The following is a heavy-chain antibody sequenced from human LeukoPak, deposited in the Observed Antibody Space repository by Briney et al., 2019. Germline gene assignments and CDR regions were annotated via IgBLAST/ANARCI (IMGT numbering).Heavy chain of an antibody. V-gene: IGHV4-4*09. CDR1: GGSISSYY. Sequence: SETLSLTCTVSGGSISSYYWSWIQQPPGKGLEWIGYIYTSGSTNYNPSLKSRVTISVDTSKNQFSLKLSSVTAADTAVYYCARERWNYFDYWGQGTLVTVSS. D-gene: IGHD1-1*01. J-gene: IGHJ4*02. CDR2: IYTSGST. CDR3: ARERWNYFDY.